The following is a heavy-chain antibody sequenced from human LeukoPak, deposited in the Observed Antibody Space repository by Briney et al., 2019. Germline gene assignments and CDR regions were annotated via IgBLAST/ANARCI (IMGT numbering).Heavy chain of an antibody. Sequence: GGSLRLSCAASGFTFSSCEMNWVRQAPGKGLEWVSYISSSGSTIYYADSVKGRFTISRDNAKNSLYLQMNSLRAEDTAVYYCARDYSYSSFDYWGQGTLVTVSS. D-gene: IGHD5-18*01. J-gene: IGHJ4*02. CDR3: ARDYSYSSFDY. CDR2: ISSSGSTI. CDR1: GFTFSSCE. V-gene: IGHV3-48*03.